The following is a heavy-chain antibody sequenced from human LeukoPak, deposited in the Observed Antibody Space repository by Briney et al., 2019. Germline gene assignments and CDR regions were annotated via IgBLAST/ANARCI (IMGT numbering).Heavy chain of an antibody. CDR2: INHSGST. CDR1: GGSFSGYY. D-gene: IGHD3-3*01. CDR3: ARGTNLPDGWFDP. V-gene: IGHV4-34*01. J-gene: IGHJ5*02. Sequence: SETLSLTCAVYGGSFSGYYWSWIRQPPGKGLEWIGEINHSGSTNYNPSLKSRVTISEDTSKKQFSLKLSSVTAADTAVYYCARGTNLPDGWFDPWGQGTLVTVSS.